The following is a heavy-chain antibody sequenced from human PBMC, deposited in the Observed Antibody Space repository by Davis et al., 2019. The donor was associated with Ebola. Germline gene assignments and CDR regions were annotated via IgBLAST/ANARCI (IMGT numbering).Heavy chain of an antibody. CDR1: GGSFSDYF. V-gene: IGHV4-34*01. J-gene: IGHJ6*02. CDR2: ISHHNGYT. D-gene: IGHD2-2*01. Sequence: SETLSLTCAAYGGSFSDYFWSWIRQPPEKGLEWIGEISHHNGYTNYNPSLRSRVAISVDSSKNQFSLKLSSVTAADTAVYYCARRSAFYYYYYGMDVWGQGTTVTVSS. CDR3: ARRSAFYYYYYGMDV.